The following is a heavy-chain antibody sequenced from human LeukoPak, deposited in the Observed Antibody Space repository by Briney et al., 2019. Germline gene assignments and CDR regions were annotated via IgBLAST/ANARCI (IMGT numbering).Heavy chain of an antibody. CDR2: IYYSGST. J-gene: IGHJ5*02. D-gene: IGHD2-2*01. Sequence: SETLSLTCTVSGGSISSYYWSWIRQPPGKGLEWIGYIYYSGSTNYNPSLKSRVTISVDTSKNQFSLKLSSVAAADTAVYYCARREGYCSSTSCYLGWFDPWGQGTLVTVSS. V-gene: IGHV4-59*08. CDR3: ARREGYCSSTSCYLGWFDP. CDR1: GGSISSYY.